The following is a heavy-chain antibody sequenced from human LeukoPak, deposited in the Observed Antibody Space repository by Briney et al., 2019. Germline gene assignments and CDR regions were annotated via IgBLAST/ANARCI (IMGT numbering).Heavy chain of an antibody. D-gene: IGHD3-10*01. CDR3: AKDPGSYGSGSSPDY. Sequence: GGSLRLSCAVSGFIFSNYGMHWVRQAPDKGLEWVAVIWNDGNEKYYADSVKGRFTIFRGNSKNTLYLQMNSLRAEDTAVYYCAKDPGSYGSGSSPDYWGQGTLVTVSS. J-gene: IGHJ4*02. CDR1: GFIFSNYG. V-gene: IGHV3-33*06. CDR2: IWNDGNEK.